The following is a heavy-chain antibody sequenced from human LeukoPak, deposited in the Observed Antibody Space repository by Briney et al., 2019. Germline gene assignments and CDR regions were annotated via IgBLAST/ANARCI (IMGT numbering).Heavy chain of an antibody. D-gene: IGHD2-15*01. J-gene: IGHJ4*02. CDR1: GFTFADAA. CDR2: VTTETYGGTK. Sequence: GGSLRLSCTASGFTFADAAMGWVRQVPGKGLEWLGFVTTETYGGTKVYAASVKGRFTISRDDSISIAYLQMNSLNTEDSAVYFCTRLFCSGGSCYSAYWGQGTLVTVSS. V-gene: IGHV3-49*04. CDR3: TRLFCSGGSCYSAY.